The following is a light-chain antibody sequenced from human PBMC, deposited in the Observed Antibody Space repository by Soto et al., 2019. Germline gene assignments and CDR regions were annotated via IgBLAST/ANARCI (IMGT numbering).Light chain of an antibody. Sequence: QSALTQPASVSGSPGQSITISCTGTSSDVGGYNYVSWYQQHPGKAPKLMIYDVSNRPSGVSNRFSGSKSGNTAPLTISGLQAEDEADYYCSSYTSSSPLYVFGTGTKLTVL. V-gene: IGLV2-14*01. CDR2: DVS. CDR3: SSYTSSSPLYV. J-gene: IGLJ1*01. CDR1: SSDVGGYNY.